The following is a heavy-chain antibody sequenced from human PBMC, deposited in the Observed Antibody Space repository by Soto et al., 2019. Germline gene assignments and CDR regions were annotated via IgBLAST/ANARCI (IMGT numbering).Heavy chain of an antibody. CDR3: ARDEAVRGVTTYYYYGMHV. CDR2: IIPIFGTA. V-gene: IGHV1-69*13. Sequence: GASVKVSCKASGGTFSSYAISWVRQAPGQGLEWMGGIIPIFGTANYAQKFQGRVTITADESTSTAYMELSSLRSEDTAVYYCARDEAVRGVTTYYYYGMHVWGQGTTVTVSS. CDR1: GGTFSSYA. D-gene: IGHD3-10*01. J-gene: IGHJ6*02.